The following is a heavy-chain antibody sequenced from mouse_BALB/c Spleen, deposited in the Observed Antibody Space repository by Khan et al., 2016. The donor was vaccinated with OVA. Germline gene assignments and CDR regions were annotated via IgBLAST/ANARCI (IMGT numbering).Heavy chain of an antibody. CDR3: ARGNYYGYYVDD. CDR1: GYSITSGYA. CDR2: ISYSGGT. V-gene: IGHV3-2*02. D-gene: IGHD1-1*01. J-gene: IGHJ2*01. Sequence: EVQLQESGPGLVKPSQSLSLTCTVTGYSITSGYAWNWIRQFPGNKLEWMGYISYSGGTSYNPSLKSRISITRDTSKNQFFLQLNSVTTEDTATYYGARGNYYGYYVDDWGQGTTLTVSA.